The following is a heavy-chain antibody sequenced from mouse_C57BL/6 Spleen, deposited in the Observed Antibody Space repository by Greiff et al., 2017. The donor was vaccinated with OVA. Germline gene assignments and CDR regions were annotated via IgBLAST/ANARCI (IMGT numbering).Heavy chain of an antibody. J-gene: IGHJ2*01. Sequence: VKLQQPGAELVKPGASVKLSCKASGYTFTSYWMHWVKQRPGQGLEWIGMIHPNSGSTNYNEKFKSKATLTVDKSSSTAYMQLSSLTSEDSAVYYCARAYYGSSPNYFDYWGQGTTLTVSS. V-gene: IGHV1-64*01. D-gene: IGHD1-1*01. CDR3: ARAYYGSSPNYFDY. CDR1: GYTFTSYW. CDR2: IHPNSGST.